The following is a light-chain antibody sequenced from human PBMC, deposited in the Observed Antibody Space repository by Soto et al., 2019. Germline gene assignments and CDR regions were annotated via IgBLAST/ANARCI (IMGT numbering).Light chain of an antibody. J-gene: IGKJ1*01. V-gene: IGKV3-15*01. Sequence: EIVMTQSPATLSVSPGERATLSCRASQSVGSNLAWYQQKPGQAPRLLIYGASTRATGIPARFSGSGSGTEFTRTSRSLQSEDFAIYFCQQYNNWPPDRTFGQGTKVEIK. CDR1: QSVGSN. CDR3: QQYNNWPPDRT. CDR2: GAS.